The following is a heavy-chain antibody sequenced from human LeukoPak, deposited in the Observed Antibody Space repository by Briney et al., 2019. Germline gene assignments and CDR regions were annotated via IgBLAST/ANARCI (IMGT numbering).Heavy chain of an antibody. V-gene: IGHV4-31*03. CDR1: GGSISSGGYY. CDR3: AREVIGGGDQGLDY. J-gene: IGHJ4*02. Sequence: PSETLSLTCTVSGGSISSGGYYWSWIRQHPGKGLEWIGYIYYSGSTYYNPSLKSRVTISVDTSKNQFSLKLSSVTAADTAVYYCAREVIGGGDQGLDYWGQGTLVTASS. CDR2: IYYSGST. D-gene: IGHD2-21*02.